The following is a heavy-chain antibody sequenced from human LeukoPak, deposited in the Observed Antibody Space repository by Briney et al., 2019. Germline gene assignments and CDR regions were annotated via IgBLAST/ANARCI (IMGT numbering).Heavy chain of an antibody. V-gene: IGHV1-18*01. CDR2: ITTYNGNT. CDR3: ARGPYYDSWSGAGY. Sequence: ASVKVSCKASGYTFRDFGISWVRQAPGQGLEWMGWITTYNGNTSYIQKLQGRVTMTTDTSTSTAYMELRSLRSDDTAVYCCARGPYYDSWSGAGYWGQGTLVTVSS. CDR1: GYTFRDFG. J-gene: IGHJ4*02. D-gene: IGHD3-3*01.